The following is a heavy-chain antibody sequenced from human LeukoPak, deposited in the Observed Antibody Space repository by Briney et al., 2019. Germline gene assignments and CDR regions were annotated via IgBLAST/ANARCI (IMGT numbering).Heavy chain of an antibody. D-gene: IGHD2-15*01. CDR2: INPNSGGT. CDR3: ARVHCSGGSCYSSTFDY. J-gene: IGHJ4*02. CDR1: GYTFTGYY. V-gene: IGHV1-2*02. Sequence: ASVKVSCKASGYTFTGYYMHWVRQAPGQGLEWMGWINPNSGGTNYAQKLQGRVTMTRDTSISTAYMELSRLRSDDTAVYYCARVHCSGGSCYSSTFDYWGQGTLVTVSS.